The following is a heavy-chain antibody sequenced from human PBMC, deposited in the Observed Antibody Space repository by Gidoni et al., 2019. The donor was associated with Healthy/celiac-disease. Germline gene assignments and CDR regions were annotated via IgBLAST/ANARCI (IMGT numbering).Heavy chain of an antibody. CDR3: ARNEVNILTGYYTNYFDY. V-gene: IGHV1-69*01. D-gene: IGHD3-9*01. CDR1: GGTFSSYA. J-gene: IGHJ4*02. Sequence: QVQLVQSGAEVKKPGSSVKVSCKASGGTFSSYAISWVRQAPGQGLEWRGGIIPIFGTANYAQKFQGRVTITADESTSTAYMELSSLRSEDTAVYYCARNEVNILTGYYTNYFDYWGQGTLVTVSS. CDR2: IIPIFGTA.